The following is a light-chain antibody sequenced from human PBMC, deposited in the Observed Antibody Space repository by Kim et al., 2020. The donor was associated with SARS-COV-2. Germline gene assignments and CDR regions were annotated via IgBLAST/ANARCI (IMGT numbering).Light chain of an antibody. CDR2: QDS. Sequence: SPGQTASITCSGDKLEDKFVCWYQQKPGQSPVLVIYQDSKRPSRIPERFSGSNSGNIATLTISGTQAMDEADYYCQAWDSSTGVFGTGTKVSVL. CDR1: KLEDKF. CDR3: QAWDSSTGV. V-gene: IGLV3-1*01. J-gene: IGLJ1*01.